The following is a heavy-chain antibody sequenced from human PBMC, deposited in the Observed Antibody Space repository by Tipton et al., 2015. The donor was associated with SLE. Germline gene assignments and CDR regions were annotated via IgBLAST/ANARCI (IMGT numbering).Heavy chain of an antibody. V-gene: IGHV1-18*01. Sequence: QVQLVQSGAEVKKPGASVKVSCKASGYTFTSYGISWVRQAPGQGLEWMGWISAYNGNTNYAQKLQGRVTMTTDTSTSTAYMELRSLRSDDTAVYYCARELAYDILTGYDAFDIWGQGTMVTVSS. CDR3: ARELAYDILTGYDAFDI. CDR1: GYTFTSYG. D-gene: IGHD3-9*01. J-gene: IGHJ3*02. CDR2: ISAYNGNT.